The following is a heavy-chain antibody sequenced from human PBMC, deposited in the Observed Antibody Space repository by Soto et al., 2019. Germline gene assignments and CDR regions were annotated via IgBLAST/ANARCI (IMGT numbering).Heavy chain of an antibody. V-gene: IGHV1-69*13. CDR1: GGTFSSYA. J-gene: IGHJ4*02. CDR2: IIPIFGTA. CDR3: ARNPITMVRGVIITLIFDY. Sequence: SVKVSCKASGGTFSSYAISWVRQAPGQGLEWMGGIIPIFGTANYAQKFQGRVTITADESTSTAYMELSSLRSEDTAVYYCARNPITMVRGVIITLIFDYWGQGTLVTVSS. D-gene: IGHD3-10*01.